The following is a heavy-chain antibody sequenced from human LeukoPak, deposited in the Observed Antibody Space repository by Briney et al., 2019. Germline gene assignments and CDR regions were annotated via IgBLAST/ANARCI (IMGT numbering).Heavy chain of an antibody. Sequence: GGSLRLSCAASGFTFDDYAMHWVRHAPGKGLEWVSLISWDGGSTYYADSVKGRFTISRDNSKNSLYLQMNSLRAEDTALYYCAKAGYSYGPYYFDYWGQGTLVTVSS. CDR2: ISWDGGST. CDR3: AKAGYSYGPYYFDY. J-gene: IGHJ4*02. CDR1: GFTFDDYA. D-gene: IGHD5-18*01. V-gene: IGHV3-43D*03.